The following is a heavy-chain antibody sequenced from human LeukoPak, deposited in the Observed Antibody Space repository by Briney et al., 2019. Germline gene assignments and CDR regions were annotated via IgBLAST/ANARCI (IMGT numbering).Heavy chain of an antibody. Sequence: GGSLRLSCAASGFTFSSYAMSWVRQAPGKGLKGVADISGGSSSIYYADSVKGRFTISRDNSKNTLSLQMDSLRAEDTAVYYCAKLGGSSRSGYYVDYWGQGTLVTVSS. J-gene: IGHJ4*02. CDR2: ISGGSSSI. V-gene: IGHV3-23*01. CDR3: AKLGGSSRSGYYVDY. D-gene: IGHD3-10*01. CDR1: GFTFSSYA.